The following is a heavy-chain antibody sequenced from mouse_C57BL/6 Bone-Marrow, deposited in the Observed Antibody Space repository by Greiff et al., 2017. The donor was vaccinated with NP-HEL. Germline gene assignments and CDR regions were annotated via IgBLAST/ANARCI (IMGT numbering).Heavy chain of an antibody. D-gene: IGHD4-1*01. J-gene: IGHJ2*01. Sequence: EVKLMESGGDLVKPGGSLKLSCAASGFTFSGYGMSWVRQTPDKRLEWVATISSGGSYTYYPDSVKGRFTISRDNAKNTLYLQMSSLKSEDTAMYYCARRNGGNWDYFDYWGQGTTLTVSS. V-gene: IGHV5-6*02. CDR2: ISSGGSYT. CDR1: GFTFSGYG. CDR3: ARRNGGNWDYFDY.